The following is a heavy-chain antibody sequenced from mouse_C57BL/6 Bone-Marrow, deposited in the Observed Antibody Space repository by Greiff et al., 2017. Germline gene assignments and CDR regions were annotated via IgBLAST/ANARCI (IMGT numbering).Heavy chain of an antibody. CDR1: GYSITSGYY. CDR2: ISYDGSN. D-gene: IGHD2-3*01. Sequence: DVHLVESGPGLVKPSQSLSLTCSVTGYSITSGYYWNWIRQFPGNKLEWMGYISYDGSNNYNPSLKNRISITRDTSKNQFFLKLNSVTTEDTATYYCATLLLLRFAYWGQGTLVTVSA. CDR3: ATLLLLRFAY. V-gene: IGHV3-6*01. J-gene: IGHJ3*01.